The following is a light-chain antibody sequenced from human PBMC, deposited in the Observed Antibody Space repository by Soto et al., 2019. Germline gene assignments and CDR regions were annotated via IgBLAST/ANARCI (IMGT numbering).Light chain of an antibody. J-gene: IGKJ2*01. V-gene: IGKV1-9*01. CDR3: QQLNSYPRT. CDR1: QGISSY. Sequence: DIQLTQSPSFLSASVGDRVTITCRASQGISSYLAWYQQRPGKAPKLLIYAASTLQSGVPSRFSGSGSGTEFTLTISSLQPEHFATFYCQQLNSYPRTFGQGTKLEIK. CDR2: AAS.